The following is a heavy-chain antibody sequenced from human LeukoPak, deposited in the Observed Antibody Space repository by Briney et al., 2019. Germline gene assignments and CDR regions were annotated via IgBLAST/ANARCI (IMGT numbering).Heavy chain of an antibody. D-gene: IGHD2-15*01. CDR3: AKDHCGSCSGDDYFDH. J-gene: IGHJ4*02. Sequence: PWGSLRLSCSAAGITFSNYGMHLVRQASGKGLEWVAFIRDHGSNKYYAESVKGRFTISRDNSKNTLHLQMKSLKAEDTAVYYCAKDHCGSCSGDDYFDHWGQGALVTVSS. CDR1: GITFSNYG. CDR2: IRDHGSNK. V-gene: IGHV3-30*02.